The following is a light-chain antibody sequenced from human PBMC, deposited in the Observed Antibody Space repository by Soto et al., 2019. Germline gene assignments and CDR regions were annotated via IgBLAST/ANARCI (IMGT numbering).Light chain of an antibody. Sequence: ETLLTQSPATLSVSPGERATLSCRASQSVRDNLAWYQQKPGQAPRLLIYGASTRAPGIPDRFSGSGFGTEFSLTISSLQSEDFAVYYCQQHNDWPPFTFGQGTKLEIK. J-gene: IGKJ2*01. CDR2: GAS. CDR1: QSVRDN. V-gene: IGKV3-15*01. CDR3: QQHNDWPPFT.